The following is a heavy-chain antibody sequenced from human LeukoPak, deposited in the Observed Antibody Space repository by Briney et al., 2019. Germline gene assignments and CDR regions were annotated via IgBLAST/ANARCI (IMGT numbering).Heavy chain of an antibody. D-gene: IGHD5-12*01. CDR3: ARAGYSGYDSFDY. CDR2: INPNSGGT. J-gene: IGHJ4*02. Sequence: ASVKVSCKASGYTFTGYYMHWVRQAPGQGLEWMGWINPNSGGTNYAQKFQGRATMTRDTSISTAYMELSRLRSDDTAVYYCARAGYSGYDSFDYWGQGTLVTVSS. CDR1: GYTFTGYY. V-gene: IGHV1-2*02.